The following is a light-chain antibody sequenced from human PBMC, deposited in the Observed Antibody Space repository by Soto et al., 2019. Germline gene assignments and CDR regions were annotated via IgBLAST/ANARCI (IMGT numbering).Light chain of an antibody. CDR2: DNN. J-gene: IGLJ2*01. Sequence: QSVLTQPPSASGTPGQRVTISCSGSSSNIGSNTVNWYQQLPGTAPKLLIYDNNQRPSGVPDRFSGSKSVTSASLAISGLQSEDEADYYCAAWDGSLNVVVFGGGTKVTVL. CDR1: SSNIGSNT. V-gene: IGLV1-44*01. CDR3: AAWDGSLNVVV.